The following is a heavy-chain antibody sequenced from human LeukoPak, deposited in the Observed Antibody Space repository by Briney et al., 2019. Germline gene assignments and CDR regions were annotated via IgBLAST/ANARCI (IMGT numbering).Heavy chain of an antibody. CDR3: ARSPITTGMYFDH. CDR1: GFTFSSYS. CDR2: ISSTSSAI. V-gene: IGHV3-48*02. J-gene: IGHJ4*02. D-gene: IGHD3-22*01. Sequence: GGSLRLSCAASGFTFSSYSMNWVRQAPGKGLEWVSYISSTSSAIYYADSVKGRFTISRDNAKNSLFLQINSLRDEDTGVYYCARSPITTGMYFDHWGQGTLVTVSS.